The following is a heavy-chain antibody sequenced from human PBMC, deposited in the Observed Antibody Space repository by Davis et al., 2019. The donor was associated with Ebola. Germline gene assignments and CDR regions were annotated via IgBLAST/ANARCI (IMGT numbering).Heavy chain of an antibody. CDR2: ISGSGGST. CDR3: AKFKVAVRYFDY. CDR1: GFTFSSYA. V-gene: IGHV3-23*01. Sequence: GESLKISCAASGFTFSSYAMSWVRQAPGKGLEWVSAISGSGGSTYYAGSVKGRFTISRDNSKNTLYLQMNSLRAEDTAVYYCAKFKVAVRYFDYWGQGTLVTVSS. D-gene: IGHD6-19*01. J-gene: IGHJ4*02.